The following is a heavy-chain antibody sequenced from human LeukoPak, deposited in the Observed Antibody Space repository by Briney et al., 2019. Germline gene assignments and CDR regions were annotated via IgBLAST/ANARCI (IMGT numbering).Heavy chain of an antibody. V-gene: IGHV1-2*02. Sequence: ASVKVSCKASGYTFTGYYMHWVRQAPGQGLEWMGWINPNSGGTNYAQKFQGRVTMTRDTSISTAYMELSRLRSDDTAVYYCARAKYSSSWYPHYWGQGTLVTASS. D-gene: IGHD6-13*01. CDR3: ARAKYSSSWYPHY. CDR2: INPNSGGT. J-gene: IGHJ4*02. CDR1: GYTFTGYY.